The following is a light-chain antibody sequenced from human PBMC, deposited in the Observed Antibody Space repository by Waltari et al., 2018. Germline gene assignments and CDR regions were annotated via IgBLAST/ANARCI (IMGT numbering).Light chain of an antibody. CDR2: DVS. Sequence: QSALTQPASVSGSPGQSITISCSGTSSDVGAYNYVCWYQQHPGKAPKLIIYDVSGRRSGVSNRFSGSKSGNTASLTISGLHTEDEADYYCGTSTTTRNHVFGTGTKVTVL. CDR1: SSDVGAYNY. CDR3: GTSTTTRNHV. V-gene: IGLV2-14*03. J-gene: IGLJ1*01.